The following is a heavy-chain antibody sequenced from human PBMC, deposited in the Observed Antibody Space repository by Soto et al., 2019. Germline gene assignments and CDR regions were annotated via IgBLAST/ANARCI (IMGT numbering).Heavy chain of an antibody. V-gene: IGHV3-33*06. CDR1: GFTFSSYG. CDR2: IWYDGSNK. Sequence: GGSLRLSCAASGFTFSSYGMHWVRQAPGKGLEWVAVIWYDGSNKYYADSVKGRFTISRDNSKNTLYLQMNSLRAEDTAVYYCVKDGGPAYCNSPSCSAEHFDYWGQGTQVTVSS. D-gene: IGHD2-2*01. CDR3: VKDGGPAYCNSPSCSAEHFDY. J-gene: IGHJ4*02.